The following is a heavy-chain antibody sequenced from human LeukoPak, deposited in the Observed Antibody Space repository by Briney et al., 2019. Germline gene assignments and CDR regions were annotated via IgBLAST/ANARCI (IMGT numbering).Heavy chain of an antibody. V-gene: IGHV3-23*01. Sequence: GGSLRLSSAASRFTFSSNATSCVRQAPGKGLEWVSAISGSGGSTYYADSVKGRFTISRANSKNTLYLQMNSLRAEDTAVYYCAKGVTGAHLRFWGQGTLVTVSS. CDR1: RFTFSSNA. D-gene: IGHD7-27*01. J-gene: IGHJ4*02. CDR2: ISGSGGST. CDR3: AKGVTGAHLRF.